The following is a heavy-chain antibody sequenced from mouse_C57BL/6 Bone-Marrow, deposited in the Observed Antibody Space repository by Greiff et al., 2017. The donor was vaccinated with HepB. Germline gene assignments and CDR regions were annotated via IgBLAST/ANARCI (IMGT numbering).Heavy chain of an antibody. J-gene: IGHJ4*01. V-gene: IGHV5-12*01. CDR1: GFTFSDYY. Sequence: EVHLVESGGGLVQPGGSLKLSCAASGFTFSDYYMYWVRQTPEKRLEWVAYISNGGGSTYYPDTVKGRFTISRDNAKNTLYLQMSRLKSEDTAMYYCARGVHYYAMDYWGQGTSVTVSS. CDR3: ARGVHYYAMDY. CDR2: ISNGGGST.